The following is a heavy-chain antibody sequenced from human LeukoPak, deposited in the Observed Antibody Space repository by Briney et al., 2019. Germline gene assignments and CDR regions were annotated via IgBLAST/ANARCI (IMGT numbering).Heavy chain of an antibody. CDR1: GGSISSYY. Sequence: SETLSLTCTVSGGSISSYYWSWIRQPPGKGLEWIGYIYYSGSTNYNPSLKSRVTISVDTSKNQFSLKLSSVTAADTAVYYCARGPRYSSSSDYWGQGTLVTVSS. V-gene: IGHV4-59*08. J-gene: IGHJ4*02. CDR2: IYYSGST. CDR3: ARGPRYSSSSDY. D-gene: IGHD6-6*01.